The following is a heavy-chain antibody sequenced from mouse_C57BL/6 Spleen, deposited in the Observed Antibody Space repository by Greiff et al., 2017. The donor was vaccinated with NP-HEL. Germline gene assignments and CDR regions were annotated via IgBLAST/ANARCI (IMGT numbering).Heavy chain of an antibody. CDR3: ARAKLPPWFAY. V-gene: IGHV1-64*01. J-gene: IGHJ3*01. CDR2: IHPSSGST. CDR1: GYTFTSYW. Sequence: QVQLQQPGAELVKPGASVKLSCKASGYTFTSYWMTWVKQRPGQGLEWIGMIHPSSGSTNYNEKFKSKATLTVDKSSSTAYMQLSSLTSEDAAVYYCARAKLPPWFAYWGQGTLVTVSA. D-gene: IGHD2-12*01.